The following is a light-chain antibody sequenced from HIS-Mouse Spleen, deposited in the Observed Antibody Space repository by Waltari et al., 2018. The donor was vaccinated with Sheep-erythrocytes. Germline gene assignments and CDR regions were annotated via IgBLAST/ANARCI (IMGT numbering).Light chain of an antibody. CDR2: DVS. CDR1: SSDVGGYNY. Sequence: QSALTQPRSVSGSPGQSVTISCTGTSSDVGGYNYVPWYQQHPGKAPKLLIYDVSKRRSGVPVRFSGCKSGNTAFLTISGLQAEDEADYYCCSYAGSYNHVFATGTKVTVL. V-gene: IGLV2-11*01. J-gene: IGLJ1*01. CDR3: CSYAGSYNHV.